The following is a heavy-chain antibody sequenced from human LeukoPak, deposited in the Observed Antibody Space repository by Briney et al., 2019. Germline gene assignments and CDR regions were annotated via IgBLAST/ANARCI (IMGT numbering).Heavy chain of an antibody. D-gene: IGHD6-19*01. CDR3: ARISSGRDY. CDR2: IYTSGST. Sequence: SQTLSLICTVSGGSISSGSYYWSWIRQPAGKGLEWIGRIYTSGSTNYNPSLKGRVTISVDTSKNQFSLKLSSVTAADTAVYYCARISSGRDYWGQGTLVTASS. J-gene: IGHJ4*02. CDR1: GGSISSGSYY. V-gene: IGHV4-61*02.